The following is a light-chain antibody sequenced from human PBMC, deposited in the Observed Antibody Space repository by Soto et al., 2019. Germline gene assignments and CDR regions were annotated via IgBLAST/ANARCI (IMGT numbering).Light chain of an antibody. CDR3: QQRSSWPRT. CDR2: DSS. CDR1: KSVSSY. Sequence: EIVLPQSPGTLSLSPGESAPLSGRASKSVSSYLAWFQQIPGQAPRLLMYDSSNRATGIPARFSGSGSGTDFTLTISSLEPEDFAIYYCQQRSSWPRTFGQGTKVDIK. J-gene: IGKJ1*01. V-gene: IGKV3-11*01.